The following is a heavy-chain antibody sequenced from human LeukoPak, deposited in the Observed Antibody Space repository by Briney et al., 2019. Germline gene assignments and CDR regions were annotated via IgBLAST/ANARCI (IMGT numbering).Heavy chain of an antibody. Sequence: PGGSLRHSHADSGFIFISQAMIGVRQAPGKGLEWVSTISGSGGSTYYADSVKGRFTISRDNSKNTVYLQMNSLRAEDTSVFYCAKDYATTYYYERSGYMPGVGVFDIWGQGTMVTVSS. CDR1: GFIFISQA. CDR3: AKDYATTYYYERSGYMPGVGVFDI. V-gene: IGHV3-23*01. J-gene: IGHJ3*02. D-gene: IGHD3-22*01. CDR2: ISGSGGST.